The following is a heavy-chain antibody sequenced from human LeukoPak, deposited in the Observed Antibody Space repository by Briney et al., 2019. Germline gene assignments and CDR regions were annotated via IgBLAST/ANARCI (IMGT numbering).Heavy chain of an antibody. CDR2: ISGSGAST. CDR1: GFTFSSYA. CDR3: ARDSSGSFDY. V-gene: IGHV3-23*01. J-gene: IGHJ4*02. Sequence: PGGSLRLSCAASGFTFSSYAMKWVRQAPGKGLEWVSTISGSGASTYYADSVKGRFTISRDNAKNSLYLQMNSLRAEDTAVYYCARDSSGSFDYWGQGTLVTVSS. D-gene: IGHD3-22*01.